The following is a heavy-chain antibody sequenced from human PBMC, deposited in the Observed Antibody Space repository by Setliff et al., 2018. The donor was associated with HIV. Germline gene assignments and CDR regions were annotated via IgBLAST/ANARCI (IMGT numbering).Heavy chain of an antibody. CDR1: GYSFTNYW. V-gene: IGHV5-51*01. CDR3: ARHDAVGGTPLIHAFDI. Sequence: GESLKISCKGSGYSFTNYWIGWVRQMPGKGLEWVGIIYPGDSDTRYSPSFQGQVTISADKSISTAYLQWSSPKASDSAMYYCARHDAVGGTPLIHAFDIWGQGTMVTVSS. CDR2: IYPGDSDT. J-gene: IGHJ3*02. D-gene: IGHD1-26*01.